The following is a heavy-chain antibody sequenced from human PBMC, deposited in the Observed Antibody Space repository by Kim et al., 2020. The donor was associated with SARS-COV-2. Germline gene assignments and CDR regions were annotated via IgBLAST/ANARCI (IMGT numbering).Heavy chain of an antibody. J-gene: IGHJ3*02. D-gene: IGHD3-22*01. V-gene: IGHV4-31*02. CDR3: ARAGITMIVVVSAFDI. Sequence: SLKSRVTISVDTSKNQFSLKLSSVTAADTAVYYCARAGITMIVVVSAFDIWGQGTMVTVSS.